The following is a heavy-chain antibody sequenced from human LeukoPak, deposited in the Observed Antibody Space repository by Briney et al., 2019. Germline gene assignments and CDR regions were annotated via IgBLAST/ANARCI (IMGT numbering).Heavy chain of an antibody. CDR3: AAWSDGGNY. Sequence: PGGSLRLSCVTPGFTFSTFWMNWVRQAPGKGLEWVANINPDGSRERSVDSVKGRVTISRDNAKNTLHLQMSSLRADDTAVYYCAAWSDGGNYWGQGTLVTVSS. V-gene: IGHV3-7*03. J-gene: IGHJ4*02. D-gene: IGHD2-8*02. CDR1: GFTFSTFW. CDR2: INPDGSRE.